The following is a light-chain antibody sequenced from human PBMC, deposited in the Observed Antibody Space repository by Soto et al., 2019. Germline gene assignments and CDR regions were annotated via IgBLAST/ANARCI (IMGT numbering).Light chain of an antibody. CDR2: YDD. CDR1: SSNIGKNA. CDR3: ATWDDSLNGPV. V-gene: IGLV1-36*01. Sequence: QLVLTQPPSVSEAPRQRVTISCSGSSSNIGKNAVHWYQQLPGKAPKLLIYYDDLVPSGVSDRFSGSKSGTSASLAISGLQSEDEGDYYCATWDDSLNGPVFGGGTKLTVL. J-gene: IGLJ2*01.